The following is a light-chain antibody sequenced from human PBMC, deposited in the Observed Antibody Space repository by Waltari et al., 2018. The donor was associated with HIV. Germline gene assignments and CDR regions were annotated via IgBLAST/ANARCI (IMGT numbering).Light chain of an antibody. CDR1: SSDVGYYNY. CDR2: DVN. V-gene: IGLV2-14*03. CDR3: TSYAGSGNLLL. Sequence: QSALTQPASVSGSPGQSITISCTGTSSDVGYYNYVSWFQQPPDKAPTLILFDVNKRPSGVSNRFSGSKSGKTASLTISGLQPEDEADYFCTSYAGSGNLLLFGGGTKVTVL. J-gene: IGLJ6*01.